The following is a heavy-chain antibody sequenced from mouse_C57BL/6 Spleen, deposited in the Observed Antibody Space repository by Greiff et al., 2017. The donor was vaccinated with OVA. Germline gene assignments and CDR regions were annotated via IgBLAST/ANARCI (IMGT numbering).Heavy chain of an antibody. Sequence: VQLQQSGAELARPGASVKLSCKASGYTFTSYGISWVKQRTGQGLEWIGEIYPRSGNTYYNEKFKGKATLTADKSSSTAYMELPSLTSEDSAVYYCARCDGYPYWYFDVWGTGTTVTVSS. D-gene: IGHD2-3*01. CDR3: ARCDGYPYWYFDV. CDR1: GYTFTSYG. CDR2: IYPRSGNT. J-gene: IGHJ1*03. V-gene: IGHV1-81*01.